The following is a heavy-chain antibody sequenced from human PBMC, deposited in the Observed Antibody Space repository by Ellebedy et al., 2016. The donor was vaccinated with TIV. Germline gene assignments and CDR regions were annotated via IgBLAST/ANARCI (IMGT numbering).Heavy chain of an antibody. J-gene: IGHJ4*02. Sequence: GESLKISCKVSGYSFSIYWIAWVRQMPGKGLEWMGNIYPGDSDTRYNPSFQGQVTISADKSISTAYLQWSSLKASDTAIYYCARRGPATAVDYYFDFWGQGTLVTVSS. CDR1: GYSFSIYW. CDR3: ARRGPATAVDYYFDF. V-gene: IGHV5-51*01. CDR2: IYPGDSDT. D-gene: IGHD5-18*01.